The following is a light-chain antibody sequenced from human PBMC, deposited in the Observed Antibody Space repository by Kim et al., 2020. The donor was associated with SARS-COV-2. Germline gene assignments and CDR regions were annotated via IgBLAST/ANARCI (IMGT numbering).Light chain of an antibody. V-gene: IGKV3D-15*01. CDR2: DAS. Sequence: VSSKLACYHQAPGQAPRLLISDASPSAPGIPARFSATGSGTDFTLTINSLQSEDSAVYFCQQYDSWVTFGGGTKVDIK. CDR3: QQYDSWVT. J-gene: IGKJ4*01. CDR1: VSSK.